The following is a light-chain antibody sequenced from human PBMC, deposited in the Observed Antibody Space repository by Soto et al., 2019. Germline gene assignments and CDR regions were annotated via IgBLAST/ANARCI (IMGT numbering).Light chain of an antibody. V-gene: IGLV2-14*03. CDR3: SSYTTSGPQVL. J-gene: IGLJ2*01. Sequence: QSVLTQPASVSGSPGQSITISCTGTSSDVGGYNYVSWYQRHPGKAPKLIIYNVSDRPSWISDRFSGSKSGNTASLTISGLQAEDGADYLCSSYTTSGPQVLFGGGTQLTVL. CDR1: SSDVGGYNY. CDR2: NVS.